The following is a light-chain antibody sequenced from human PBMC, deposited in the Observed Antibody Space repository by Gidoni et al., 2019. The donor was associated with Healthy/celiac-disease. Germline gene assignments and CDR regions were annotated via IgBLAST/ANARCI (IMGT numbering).Light chain of an antibody. J-gene: IGKJ5*01. CDR3: QQRSNWLT. CDR1: QSVSSY. V-gene: IGKV3-11*01. CDR2: DAS. Sequence: EIVLPQSPATLSSSPGERATLSCRASQSVSSYVAWYQQKPGQAPRLLIYDASNGATGIPARFSGSGSGADFTLTISSLEPEDFAVYCCQQRSNWLTFGQGTRLEIK.